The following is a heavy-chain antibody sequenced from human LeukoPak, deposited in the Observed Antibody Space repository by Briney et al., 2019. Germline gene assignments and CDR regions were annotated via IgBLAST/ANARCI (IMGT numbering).Heavy chain of an antibody. CDR1: GFTFSSYG. CDR3: ARDNSGYSSGWYGIPYYYYYYGMDV. J-gene: IGHJ6*02. Sequence: PGGSLRLSCAASGFTFSSYGMHWVRQAPGKGLEWVAVIWYDGSNKYYADSVKGRFTISRDNSKNTLYLQMNSLRAEDTAVYYCARDNSGYSSGWYGIPYYYYYYGMDVWGQGTTVTVSS. V-gene: IGHV3-33*08. CDR2: IWYDGSNK. D-gene: IGHD6-19*01.